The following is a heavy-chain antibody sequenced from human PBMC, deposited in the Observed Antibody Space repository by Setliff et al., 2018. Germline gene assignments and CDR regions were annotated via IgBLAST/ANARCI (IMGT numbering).Heavy chain of an antibody. CDR3: RYWSGYYNNDY. J-gene: IGHJ4*02. V-gene: IGHV4-34*01. Sequence: PSETLSLTCAVYGGSFNVYFWSWIRQPPGKGLEWIGEISHSGSTNYSPSLKSRVTMSVDKSKNQFSLNLNSVTAADTAVYYCRYWSGYYNNDYWGQGTLVTVS. CDR1: GGSFNVYF. D-gene: IGHD3-3*01. CDR2: ISHSGST.